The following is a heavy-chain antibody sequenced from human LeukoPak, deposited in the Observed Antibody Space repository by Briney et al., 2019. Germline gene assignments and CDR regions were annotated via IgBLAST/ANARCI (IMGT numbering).Heavy chain of an antibody. CDR2: ISAYNGNT. CDR1: GYTFTSYG. D-gene: IGHD5-12*01. Sequence: ASVKVSCKASGYTFTSYGISWVRQAPGQGLEWMGWISAYNGNTNYAQKPQGRVTMTTDTSTSTAYMELRSLRSDDTAVYYCARDLWEVATIPVYFDPWGQGTLVTVSS. V-gene: IGHV1-18*01. J-gene: IGHJ5*02. CDR3: ARDLWEVATIPVYFDP.